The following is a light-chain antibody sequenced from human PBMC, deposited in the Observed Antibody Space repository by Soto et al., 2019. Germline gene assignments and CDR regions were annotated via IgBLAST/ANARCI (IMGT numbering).Light chain of an antibody. CDR1: QSIGST. V-gene: IGKV3-15*01. J-gene: IGKJ4*01. CDR2: DAS. Sequence: IVMTQSPATLSVSPGERATLSRRASQSIGSTLAWYQQTNGQTPRILIYDASTRATGIPARFSGIGSGTEFTLIISRLQSEDFEVYYCQHYKTSPLSFGGGTKVDIK. CDR3: QHYKTSPLS.